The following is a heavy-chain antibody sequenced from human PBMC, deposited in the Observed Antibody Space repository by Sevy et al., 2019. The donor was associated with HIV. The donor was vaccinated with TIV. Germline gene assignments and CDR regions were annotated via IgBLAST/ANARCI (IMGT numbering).Heavy chain of an antibody. CDR3: ASPKGSGTQTPLDY. Sequence: GGSLRLSCAASGFTFSSYSMNWVRQAPGKGLEWVSSISSSSSYIYYADSVKGRFTISRDNAKNSLYLQMNSLRAEDTAVYYCASPKGSGTQTPLDYWGQGTLVTVSS. CDR2: ISSSSSYI. V-gene: IGHV3-21*01. CDR1: GFTFSSYS. J-gene: IGHJ4*02. D-gene: IGHD3-10*01.